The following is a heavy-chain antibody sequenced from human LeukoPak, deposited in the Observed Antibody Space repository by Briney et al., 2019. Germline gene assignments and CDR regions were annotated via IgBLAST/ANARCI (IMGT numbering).Heavy chain of an antibody. V-gene: IGHV3-30*03. Sequence: PGGSLRLSCAASGFTFSSYGMHWVRQAPGKGLEWVAVISYDGSNKYYADSVKGRFTISRDNSKNTLYLQMNSLKTEDTAVYYCTTDYGDYWGQGTLVTVSS. CDR2: ISYDGSNK. J-gene: IGHJ4*02. CDR1: GFTFSSYG. CDR3: TTDYGDY. D-gene: IGHD3-16*01.